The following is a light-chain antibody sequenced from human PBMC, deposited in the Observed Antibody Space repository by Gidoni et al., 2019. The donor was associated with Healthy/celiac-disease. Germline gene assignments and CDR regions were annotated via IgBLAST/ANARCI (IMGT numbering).Light chain of an antibody. CDR1: QSVSSY. Sequence: EIVLTQSPATLSLSPGERATLSCRASQSVSSYLAWYQQKPGQAPRLLIYDASNRATGIPARFSGSGSGTDFTLTISSLEPEDFAVYYCQQLSNWPPHSTFGPGTKVDIK. J-gene: IGKJ3*01. V-gene: IGKV3-11*01. CDR3: QQLSNWPPHST. CDR2: DAS.